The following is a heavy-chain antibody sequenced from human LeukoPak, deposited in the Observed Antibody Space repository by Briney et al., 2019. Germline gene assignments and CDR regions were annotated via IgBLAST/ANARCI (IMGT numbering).Heavy chain of an antibody. J-gene: IGHJ5*02. V-gene: IGHV4-34*01. CDR1: GGSFSGYY. D-gene: IGHD6-19*01. CDR3: AILTAGTADWFDP. Sequence: SETLSLTCAVYGGSFSGYYWSWIRQPPGKGLEWIGEINHSGSTNYNPALKRRVTISVDTSKHQFSLKLSSVTAADTAVYYCAILTAGTADWFDPWGQGTLVTASS. CDR2: INHSGST.